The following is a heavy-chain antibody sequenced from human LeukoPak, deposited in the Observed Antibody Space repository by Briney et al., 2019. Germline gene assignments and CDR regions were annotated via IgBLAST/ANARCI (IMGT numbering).Heavy chain of an antibody. D-gene: IGHD2-2*01. CDR2: ISYDGSNK. CDR1: GFTFSSSA. J-gene: IGHJ4*02. CDR3: ARDSTFDY. V-gene: IGHV3-30-3*01. Sequence: GGSLRLSCAASGFTFSSSAMHWVRQAPGKGLEWVAVISYDGSNKYYADSVKGRFTISRDNSKNTLYLQMNSLRAEDTAVYYCARDSTFDYWGQGTLVTVSS.